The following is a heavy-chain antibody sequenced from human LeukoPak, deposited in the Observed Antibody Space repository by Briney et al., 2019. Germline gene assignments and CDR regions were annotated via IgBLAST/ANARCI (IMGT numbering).Heavy chain of an antibody. CDR1: GGSISSGDYY. CDR2: IYYSGST. J-gene: IGHJ5*01. Sequence: PSETLSLTCTVSGGSISSGDYYWSWIRQPPGKGLEWIGYIYYSGSTYYNPSLKSRVTISVDTSKNQFSLKLSSVTAADTAVYYCARGGYSYGSWFDYWGQGTLVTVSS. CDR3: ARGGYSYGSWFDY. V-gene: IGHV4-30-4*02. D-gene: IGHD5-18*01.